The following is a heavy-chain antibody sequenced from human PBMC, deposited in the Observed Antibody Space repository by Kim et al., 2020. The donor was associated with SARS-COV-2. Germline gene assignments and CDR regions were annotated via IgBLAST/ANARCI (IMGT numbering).Heavy chain of an antibody. V-gene: IGHV3-64*01. CDR3: ARSSGEFDY. D-gene: IGHD1-26*01. Sequence: GGSRRLSCAASGFTFSSYAMHWVRQAPGKGREYVSAISSTGGSTYYANSVKVRFTISRDNSKNTLYLQMGSLRAEDMAVYYCARSSGEFDYWGQGTLVTV. J-gene: IGHJ4*02. CDR2: ISSTGGST. CDR1: GFTFSSYA.